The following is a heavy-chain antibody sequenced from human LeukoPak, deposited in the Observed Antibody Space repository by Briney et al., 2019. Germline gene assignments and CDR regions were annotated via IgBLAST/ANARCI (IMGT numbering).Heavy chain of an antibody. D-gene: IGHD3-10*01. Sequence: ASVKVSCKASGYTFTSYGISWVRQAPGQGLEWMGWISAYNGNTNYAQKLQGRVTMTTDTSTSTAYMELRSLRSDDTAVYYCARDQGYYGSGSYYHSYYYYYYMDVWGKGTTVTVSS. J-gene: IGHJ6*03. V-gene: IGHV1-18*01. CDR1: GYTFTSYG. CDR2: ISAYNGNT. CDR3: ARDQGYYGSGSYYHSYYYYYYMDV.